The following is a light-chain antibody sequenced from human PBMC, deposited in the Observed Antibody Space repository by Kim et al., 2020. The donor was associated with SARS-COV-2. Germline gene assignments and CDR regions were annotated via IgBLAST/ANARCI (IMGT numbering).Light chain of an antibody. J-gene: IGLJ3*02. Sequence: GQSVSISWSGSHSKIGSSYVYWYQQFPGTAPTLLIYRSNQRPSGVPDRFSGSKSGTSASLAISGLRSEDEADYYCAAWDGSLSALVFGGGTQLTVL. CDR1: HSKIGSSY. CDR2: RSN. V-gene: IGLV1-47*01. CDR3: AAWDGSLSALV.